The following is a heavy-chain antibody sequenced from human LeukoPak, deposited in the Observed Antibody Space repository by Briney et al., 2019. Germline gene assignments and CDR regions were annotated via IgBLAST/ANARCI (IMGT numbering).Heavy chain of an antibody. CDR2: IYYSGST. CDR1: GGSISSSSYY. J-gene: IGHJ4*02. Sequence: PSETLSLTCTVSGGSISSSSYYWGWIRQPPGKGLEWIGSIYYSGSTYYNPSLKSRVTISVDTSKNQFSLKLSSVTAADTAVYYCARGRVFLSSSSYWSYWGQGTLVTVSS. V-gene: IGHV4-39*01. CDR3: ARGRVFLSSSSYWSY. D-gene: IGHD6-6*01.